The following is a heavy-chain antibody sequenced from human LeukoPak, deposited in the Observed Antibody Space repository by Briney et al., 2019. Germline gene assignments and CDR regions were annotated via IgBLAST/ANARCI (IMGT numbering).Heavy chain of an antibody. CDR1: GYTFTSYG. D-gene: IGHD5-18*01. CDR3: ARERGYSYGDYYYYGMDV. Sequence: ASVKVSCKASGYTFTSYGISWVRQAPGQGLEWMGWISAYNGNTNYAQKLQGRVTMTTDTSTSTAYMELRSLRSDGTAVYYCARERGYSYGDYYYYGMDVWGQGTTVTVSS. V-gene: IGHV1-18*01. J-gene: IGHJ6*02. CDR2: ISAYNGNT.